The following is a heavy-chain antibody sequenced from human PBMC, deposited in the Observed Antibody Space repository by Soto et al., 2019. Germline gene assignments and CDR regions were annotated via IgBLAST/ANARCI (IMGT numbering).Heavy chain of an antibody. D-gene: IGHD3-16*02. CDR2: ISGSGGST. J-gene: IGHJ4*02. Sequence: GGSLRLSCAASGFTFSSYAMSRVRQAPGKGLVWVSAISGSGGSTYYADSVKGRFTISRDNSKNTLYLQMNSLRAEDTAVYYCAKNNNLNYGYIWGSYRSPPYYFDYWGQGTLVTVSS. CDR1: GFTFSSYA. CDR3: AKNNNLNYGYIWGSYRSPPYYFDY. V-gene: IGHV3-23*01.